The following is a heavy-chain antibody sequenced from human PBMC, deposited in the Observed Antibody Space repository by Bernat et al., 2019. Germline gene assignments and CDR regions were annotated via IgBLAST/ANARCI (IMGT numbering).Heavy chain of an antibody. J-gene: IGHJ3*02. D-gene: IGHD3-3*01. V-gene: IGHV3-30-3*01. CDR1: GFTFSSYA. CDR2: ISYDGSNK. CDR3: ARGLWIFGVVEPTTYSRGAFDI. Sequence: QVQLVESGGGVVQPGRSLRLSCAASGFTFSSYAMHWVRQAPGTGLVWVAVISYDGSNKYYAESVKGRFTISRDNSKNTLYLQMNSLRAEDTAVYYCARGLWIFGVVEPTTYSRGAFDIWGQGTMVTVSS.